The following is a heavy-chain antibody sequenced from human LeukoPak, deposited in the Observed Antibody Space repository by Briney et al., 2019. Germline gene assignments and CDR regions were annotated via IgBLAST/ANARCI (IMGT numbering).Heavy chain of an antibody. CDR3: ARDYYYDSSGYYEGDY. D-gene: IGHD3-22*01. V-gene: IGHV1-18*01. J-gene: IGHJ4*02. CDR1: GYTFTAYG. CDR2: ISAYNSNT. Sequence: ASVKVSCKASGYTFTAYGINWVRQAPGQGLEWMGWISAYNSNTNYAQKLQGRVTMTTDTSTSTAYMELRSLRSDDTAVYYCARDYYYDSSGYYEGDYWGQGTLVTVSP.